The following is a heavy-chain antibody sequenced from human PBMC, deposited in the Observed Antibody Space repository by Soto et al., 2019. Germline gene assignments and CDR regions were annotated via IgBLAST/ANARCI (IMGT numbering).Heavy chain of an antibody. V-gene: IGHV4-59*01. D-gene: IGHD3-16*01. J-gene: IGHJ3*02. CDR1: SGSISSYY. CDR3: ARTTITFGGPSAFDI. Sequence: SVTLSLTCTVSSGSISSYYWSWIRQPPGRRPEWIGYIYYSGGTSYNPSLKSRATISVDTAKNQFSLKLNSVTIADSAVYYCARTTITFGGPSAFDIWGQGTMVT. CDR2: IYYSGGT.